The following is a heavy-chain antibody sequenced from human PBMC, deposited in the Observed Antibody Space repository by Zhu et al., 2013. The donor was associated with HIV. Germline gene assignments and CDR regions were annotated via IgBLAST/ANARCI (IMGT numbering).Heavy chain of an antibody. CDR3: ARGGADIVVVPAAMGIDY. J-gene: IGHJ4*02. V-gene: IGHV1-46*01. Sequence: QVQLVQSGAEVKKPGASVKVSCKASGYTFTSYYMHWVRQAPGQGLEWMGIINPSGGSTSYAQKFQGRVTMTRDTSTSTVYMELSSLRSEDTAVYYCARGGADIVVVPAAMGIDYWGQGTLVTVSS. CDR1: GYTFTSYY. D-gene: IGHD2-2*01. CDR2: INPSGGST.